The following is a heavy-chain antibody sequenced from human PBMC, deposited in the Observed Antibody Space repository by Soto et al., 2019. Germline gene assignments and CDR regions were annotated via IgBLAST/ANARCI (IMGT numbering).Heavy chain of an antibody. CDR2: MYYSGAT. CDR1: GGSLSPHY. CDR3: SIGDYYGKADY. Sequence: SETLSLTCTVSGGSLSPHYWSWIRQPPGKGLEWIGYMYYSGATTYNPSLKSRVTISVDTSKNQFSLKLTSVTAADTAVYYCSIGDYYGKADYWGQGALVTVSS. J-gene: IGHJ4*02. V-gene: IGHV4-59*11. D-gene: IGHD3-10*01.